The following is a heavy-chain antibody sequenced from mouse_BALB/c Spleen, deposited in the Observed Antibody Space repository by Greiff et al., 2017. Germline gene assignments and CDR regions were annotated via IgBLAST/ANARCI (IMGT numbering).Heavy chain of an antibody. J-gene: IGHJ2*01. CDR1: GYSITSDYA. Sequence: EVKLMESGPGLVKPSQSLSLTCTVTGYSITSDYAWNWIRQFPGNKLEWMGYISYSGSTSYNPSLKSRISITRDTSKNQFFLQLNSVTTEDTATYYCARCPLITTVVATNYFDYWGQGTTLTVSS. V-gene: IGHV3-2*02. CDR2: ISYSGST. CDR3: ARCPLITTVVATNYFDY. D-gene: IGHD1-1*01.